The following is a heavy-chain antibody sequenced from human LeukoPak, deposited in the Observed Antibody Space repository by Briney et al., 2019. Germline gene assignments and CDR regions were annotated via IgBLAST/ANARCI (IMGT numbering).Heavy chain of an antibody. CDR2: ISYDEKNK. Sequence: GGSLRLSCAGSGFTFSSYGVHWVRQAPGKGLEWVALISYDEKNKYYADFVEGRFTISRDKSKNTLDLQMNSLRAEDTAVYYCAKDPFPVSASYPGHWGQGTLVTVSS. CDR3: AKDPFPVSASYPGH. V-gene: IGHV3-30*18. D-gene: IGHD1-26*01. J-gene: IGHJ4*02. CDR1: GFTFSSYG.